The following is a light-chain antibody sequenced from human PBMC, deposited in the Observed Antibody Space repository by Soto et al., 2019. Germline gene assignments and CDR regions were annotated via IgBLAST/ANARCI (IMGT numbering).Light chain of an antibody. V-gene: IGKV1-39*01. CDR3: QQYNNWPRT. J-gene: IGKJ1*01. CDR1: QSISSY. CDR2: AAS. Sequence: IKITQSPSSRSASVFNRFTITFRASQSISSYLNWYQQKPGKAPKLLIYAASSLQSGVPSRFSGSGSGTEFTLTISSLQSEDFAVYYCQQYNNWPRTSGQGANVDIK.